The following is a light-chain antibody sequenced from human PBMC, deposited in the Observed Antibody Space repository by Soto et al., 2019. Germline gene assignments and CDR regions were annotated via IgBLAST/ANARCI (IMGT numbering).Light chain of an antibody. CDR1: SSDVGGYDF. CDR2: AVT. V-gene: IGLV2-14*01. Sequence: QSALTQPASVSGSPGQSITISCTGTSSDVGGYDFVSWYQQHPGKAPKLMIYAVTSRPSGVSNRFSGSKSGNTASLTISGLQAEDEADYYCTAYAASRTRVFGAGTKVTVL. J-gene: IGLJ1*01. CDR3: TAYAASRTRV.